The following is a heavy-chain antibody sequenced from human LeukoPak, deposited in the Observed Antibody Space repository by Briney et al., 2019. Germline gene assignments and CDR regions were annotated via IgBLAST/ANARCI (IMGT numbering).Heavy chain of an antibody. J-gene: IGHJ4*02. CDR2: INPNSGGT. CDR1: GYTFTGYY. V-gene: IGHV1-2*02. CDR3: ARDRRNYDIDY. D-gene: IGHD3-22*01. Sequence: ASVKVSCKASGYTFTGYYIHWVRQAPGQGLDYMGWINPNSGGTNYAQKFQGRVSMTRDTSISTAYMELSRLRSDDTAVYYCARDRRNYDIDYWGQGTLVTVSS.